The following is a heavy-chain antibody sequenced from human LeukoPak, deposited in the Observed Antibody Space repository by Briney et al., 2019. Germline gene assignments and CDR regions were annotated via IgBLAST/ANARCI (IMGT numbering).Heavy chain of an antibody. CDR1: GGSFSGYY. V-gene: IGHV4-59*01. CDR3: AKKSIAAAGTGGAFDI. J-gene: IGHJ3*02. CDR2: IYYSGST. Sequence: SETLSLTCAVHGGSFSGYYMSWIRQPPGKGLEWIGYIYYSGSTNYNPSLKSRVTISVDTSKNQFSLKLSSVTAADTAVYYCAKKSIAAAGTGGAFDIWGQGTMVTVSS. D-gene: IGHD6-13*01.